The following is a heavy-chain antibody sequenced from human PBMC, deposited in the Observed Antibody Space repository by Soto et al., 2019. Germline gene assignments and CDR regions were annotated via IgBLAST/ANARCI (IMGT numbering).Heavy chain of an antibody. CDR3: ARDPQPYSGISGSSLGY. CDR2: IYHSGST. CDR1: GGSISSSNW. Sequence: QVQLQESGPGLVKPSGTLSLTCAVSGGSISSSNWWSWVRQPPGKGLEWIGEIYHSGSTNYNPSLKSRVTISVYKSKNQFARKLSSVTAADTAVYYCARDPQPYSGISGSSLGYWGQGTLVTVSS. J-gene: IGHJ4*02. V-gene: IGHV4-4*02. D-gene: IGHD1-26*01.